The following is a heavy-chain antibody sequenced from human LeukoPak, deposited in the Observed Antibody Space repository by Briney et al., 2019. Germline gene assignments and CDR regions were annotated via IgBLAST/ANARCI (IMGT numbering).Heavy chain of an antibody. Sequence: GGSLRLSCAASGFTFSSYWMSWVRQAPGKGLEWVSYISSSSSTIYYADSVKGRFTISRDNAKNSLYLQMNSLRDEDTAVYYCASGVIVVVPAAKDSFDYWGQGTLVTVSS. CDR2: ISSSSSTI. D-gene: IGHD2-2*01. V-gene: IGHV3-48*02. CDR3: ASGVIVVVPAAKDSFDY. J-gene: IGHJ4*02. CDR1: GFTFSSYW.